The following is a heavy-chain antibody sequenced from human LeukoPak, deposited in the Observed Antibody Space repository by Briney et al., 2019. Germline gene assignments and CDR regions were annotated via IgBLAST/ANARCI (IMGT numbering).Heavy chain of an antibody. V-gene: IGHV3-23*01. D-gene: IGHD3-10*01. Sequence: GGSLRLSCAASGFTFSSYAMSWVRQAPGKGLEWASAISGSGGSTYYADSVKGRFTISRDNSKNTLYLQMNSLRAEDTAVYYCAKDGMVRGVIIPHYFDYWGQGTLVTVSS. CDR3: AKDGMVRGVIIPHYFDY. CDR1: GFTFSSYA. J-gene: IGHJ4*02. CDR2: ISGSGGST.